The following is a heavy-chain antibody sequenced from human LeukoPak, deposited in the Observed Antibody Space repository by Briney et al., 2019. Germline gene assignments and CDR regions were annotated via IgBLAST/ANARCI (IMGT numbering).Heavy chain of an antibody. Sequence: PSETLSLTCTVSGDSISSSSYFWAWIRQPPGKGLEWIGSFYYSGSTYYSPSLKSRVTISVDTSKNQFSLKLSSVTAADTAVYYCARHYTSAWFWLYWGQGTLVTVSS. J-gene: IGHJ4*02. CDR2: FYYSGST. CDR1: GDSISSSSYF. CDR3: ARHYTSAWFWLY. D-gene: IGHD6-19*01. V-gene: IGHV4-39*01.